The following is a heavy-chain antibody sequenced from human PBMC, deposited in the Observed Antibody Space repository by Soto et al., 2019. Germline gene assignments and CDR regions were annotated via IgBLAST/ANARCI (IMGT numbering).Heavy chain of an antibody. CDR1: GGSISVYY. D-gene: IGHD6-13*01. CDR2: IYASGSP. J-gene: IGHJ4*02. CDR3: ARSAAGPNPPDY. Sequence: GPAPEKPSETLSLTCTISGGSISVYYWSWVRQPPGHELEWIGYIYASGSPYYNPSLRSRVTISADTSKNQISLKLTSPTAADTAVYYCARSAAGPNPPDYWGQGTLVTVSS. V-gene: IGHV4-59*01.